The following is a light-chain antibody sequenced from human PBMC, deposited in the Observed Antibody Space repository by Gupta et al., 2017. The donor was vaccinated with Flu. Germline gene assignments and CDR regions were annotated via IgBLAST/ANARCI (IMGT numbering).Light chain of an antibody. CDR1: SRDVGGYNY. J-gene: IGLJ3*02. V-gene: IGLV2-8*01. Sequence: QSALTQPPSAAGSLGQSVTISCNGGSRDVGGYNYVSWCLHHPGKAPKLLIYEVNQRPSGVPGRFSGSKSGNTASLTVSGLQAEDEAAYFCSSYAGSNNVVFGGGTNLTVL. CDR3: SSYAGSNNVV. CDR2: EVN.